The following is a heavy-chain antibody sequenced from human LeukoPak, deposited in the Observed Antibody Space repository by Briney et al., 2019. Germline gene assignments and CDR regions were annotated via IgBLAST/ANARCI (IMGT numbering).Heavy chain of an antibody. CDR1: GYTFTSCG. Sequence: GASVKVSCKASGYTFTSCGISWVRQAPGQGLEWMGWISAYNGNTNYAQKLQGRVTMTTDTSTSTAYMELRSLRSDDTAVYYCARDPLGGAVADNWFDPWGQGTLVTVSS. CDR2: ISAYNGNT. J-gene: IGHJ5*02. CDR3: ARDPLGGAVADNWFDP. V-gene: IGHV1-18*04. D-gene: IGHD3-16*01.